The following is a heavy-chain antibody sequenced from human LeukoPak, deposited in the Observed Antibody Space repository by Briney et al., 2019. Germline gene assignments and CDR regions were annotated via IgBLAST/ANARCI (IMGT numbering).Heavy chain of an antibody. CDR2: IYTSGST. CDR1: GGSISSGSYY. CDR3: ARDDSSSSSADAFDT. J-gene: IGHJ3*02. V-gene: IGHV4-61*02. D-gene: IGHD6-6*01. Sequence: PSETLSLTCTVSGGSISSGSYYWSWIRQPAGKGLEWIGRIYTSGSTNYNPSLKSRVTISVDTSKNQFSLKLSSVTAADTAVYYCARDDSSSSSADAFDTWGQGTMVTVSS.